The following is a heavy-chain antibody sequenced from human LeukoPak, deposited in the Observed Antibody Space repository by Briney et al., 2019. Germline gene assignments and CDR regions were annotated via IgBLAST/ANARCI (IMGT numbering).Heavy chain of an antibody. J-gene: IGHJ4*02. CDR3: ARDLSYYDSSGYYPGIDY. CDR1: GFTFSSYW. V-gene: IGHV3-7*03. Sequence: GGSLRLSCAASGFTFSSYWMSWVRQAPGKGLEWVANIKKDGSEKYYVDSVRGRFTISRDNAKNSLYLQMNSLRAEDTAVYYCARDLSYYDSSGYYPGIDYWGQETLVTVSS. D-gene: IGHD3-22*01. CDR2: IKKDGSEK.